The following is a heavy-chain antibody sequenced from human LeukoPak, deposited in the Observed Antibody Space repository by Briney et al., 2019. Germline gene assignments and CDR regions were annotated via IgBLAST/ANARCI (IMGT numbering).Heavy chain of an antibody. Sequence: PSETLSLTCAVYGGSFSGYYWSWIRQPPGKGLEWIGEIHHSGSTNYNPSLKSRVTISVDTSKNQFSLKLSSVTAADTAVYYCARDVGGHLPRYPGQIQRVFRGYMDVWGKGTTVTISS. CDR2: IHHSGST. CDR3: ARDVGGHLPRYPGQIQRVFRGYMDV. V-gene: IGHV4-34*01. J-gene: IGHJ6*03. CDR1: GGSFSGYY. D-gene: IGHD3-10*02.